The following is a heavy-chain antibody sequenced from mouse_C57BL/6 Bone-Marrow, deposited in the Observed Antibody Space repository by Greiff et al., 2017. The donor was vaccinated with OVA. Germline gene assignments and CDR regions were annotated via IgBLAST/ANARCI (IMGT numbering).Heavy chain of an antibody. J-gene: IGHJ1*03. Sequence: EVQGVESGGGLVKPGGSLKLSCAASGFTFSDYGMHWVRQAPEKGLEWVAYISSGSSTIYYADTVKGRFTISRDNAKNTLFLQMTSLRSEDTAMYYCARYYGSSYDWYFDVWGTGTTVTVSS. CDR2: ISSGSSTI. CDR3: ARYYGSSYDWYFDV. CDR1: GFTFSDYG. V-gene: IGHV5-17*01. D-gene: IGHD1-1*01.